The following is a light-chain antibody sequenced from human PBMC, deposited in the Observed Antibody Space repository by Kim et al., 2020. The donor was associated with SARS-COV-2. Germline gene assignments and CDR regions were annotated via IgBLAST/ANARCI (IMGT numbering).Light chain of an antibody. CDR2: DVT. Sequence: QSALTQPASVSGSPGQSITISCTGTSSDVGAHDYVSWFQQYPDKVPKLLIYDVTTRPSRVSTRFSGSKSGNTASLTISGVQTEDEAVYYCSSWTTSDTLVFGGGTKLTVL. CDR1: SSDVGAHDY. J-gene: IGLJ2*01. V-gene: IGLV2-14*03. CDR3: SSWTTSDTLV.